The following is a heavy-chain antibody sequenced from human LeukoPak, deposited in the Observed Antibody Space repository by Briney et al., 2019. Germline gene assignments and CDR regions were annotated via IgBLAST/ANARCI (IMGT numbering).Heavy chain of an antibody. CDR1: GFTFSNYW. CDR3: ARDGSSWYFDY. CDR2: ISGGGSTI. J-gene: IGHJ4*02. Sequence: QPGGSLRLSCAGSGFTFSNYWMYWVRQAPGKGLEWLSYISGGGSTIYYADSVKGRFTISRDNANNSLYLQMNSLRAEDTAVYYCARDGSSWYFDYWGRGTLVTVSS. D-gene: IGHD6-13*01. V-gene: IGHV3-48*04.